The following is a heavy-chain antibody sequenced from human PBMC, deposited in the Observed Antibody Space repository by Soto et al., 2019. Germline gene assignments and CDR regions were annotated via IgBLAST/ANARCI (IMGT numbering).Heavy chain of an antibody. Sequence: SETLSLTCFVSGDSINNTYWWSWVRQAPEKGLEWIGEIYHTGGRSYMPSLRGRITLSVDTSKNQFSLKLTSVTAADTALYYCARGGQDFRSGPFDYWGRGALVT. J-gene: IGHJ4*02. CDR1: GDSINNTYW. D-gene: IGHD3-3*01. CDR3: ARGGQDFRSGPFDY. CDR2: IYHTGGR. V-gene: IGHV4-4*02.